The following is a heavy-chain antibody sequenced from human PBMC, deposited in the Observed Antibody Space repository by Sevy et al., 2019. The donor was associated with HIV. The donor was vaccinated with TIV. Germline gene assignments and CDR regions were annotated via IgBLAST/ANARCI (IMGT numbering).Heavy chain of an antibody. D-gene: IGHD2-8*01. J-gene: IGHJ4*02. V-gene: IGHV3-23*01. CDR2: LSFGCGKI. CDR1: GLAFYDYS. Sequence: GGSLRLSCAASGLAFYDYSMSWIRQAPGKGLEWVATLSFGCGKINYAESVKGRFTVSRDNSKNSFYLQMDNLRVEDTALYYCAREGCTRPHDYWGQGTRVTVSS. CDR3: AREGCTRPHDY.